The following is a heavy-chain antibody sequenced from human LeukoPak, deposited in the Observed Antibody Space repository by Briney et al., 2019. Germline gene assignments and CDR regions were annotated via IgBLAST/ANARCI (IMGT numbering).Heavy chain of an antibody. V-gene: IGHV3-9*01. CDR3: AKAGYFDWFAKMYYFDY. Sequence: GGSLRLSCAASGFTFDDYAMHWVRQAPGKGLEWVSGISGNSGSIGYVDSVKGRFTISRDNAKNSLYLQMNSLRAEDTALYYCAKAGYFDWFAKMYYFDYWGQGTLVTVSS. D-gene: IGHD3-9*01. J-gene: IGHJ4*02. CDR2: ISGNSGSI. CDR1: GFTFDDYA.